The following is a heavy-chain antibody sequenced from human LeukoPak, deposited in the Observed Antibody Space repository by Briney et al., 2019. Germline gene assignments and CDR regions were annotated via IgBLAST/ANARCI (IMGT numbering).Heavy chain of an antibody. D-gene: IGHD6-13*01. CDR3: ARDRPGGSSLDY. CDR2: IYYSGST. V-gene: IGHV4-59*01. J-gene: IGHJ4*02. Sequence: SETLSLTCTVSGGSISSYYWSWIRQPPGRGLEWIGYIYYSGSTNYNPSLKSRVTISVDTSKNQFSLKLSSVTAADTAVYYCARDRPGGSSLDYWGQGTLVTVSS. CDR1: GGSISSYY.